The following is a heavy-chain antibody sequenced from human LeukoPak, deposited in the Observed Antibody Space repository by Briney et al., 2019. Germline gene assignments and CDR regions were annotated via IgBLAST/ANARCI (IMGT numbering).Heavy chain of an antibody. CDR2: FDPEDGET. CDR3: ATTYYGDYGMDV. V-gene: IGHV1-24*01. D-gene: IGHD4-17*01. CDR1: GYTLTELS. J-gene: IGHJ6*04. Sequence: ASVKVSCTVSGYTLTELSMHWVRQAPGKGLEWMGGFDPEDGETIYAQKFQGRVTMTEDTSTDTAYMELSSLRSEDTAVYYCATTYYGDYGMDVWGKGTTVTVSS.